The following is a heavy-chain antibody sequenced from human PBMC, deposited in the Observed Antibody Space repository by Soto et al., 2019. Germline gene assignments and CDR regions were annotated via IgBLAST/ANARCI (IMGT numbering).Heavy chain of an antibody. J-gene: IGHJ4*02. CDR2: IWYDGSNK. V-gene: IGHV3-33*01. CDR3: AALDTAMVKTAGY. CDR1: GFTFSSYG. D-gene: IGHD5-18*01. Sequence: GGSLRLSCAASGFTFSSYGMHWVRQAPGKGLEWVAVIWYDGSNKYYADSVKGRFTISRDNSKNTLYLQMNSLRAEDTAVYYCAALDTAMVKTAGYWGQGTLVTVSS.